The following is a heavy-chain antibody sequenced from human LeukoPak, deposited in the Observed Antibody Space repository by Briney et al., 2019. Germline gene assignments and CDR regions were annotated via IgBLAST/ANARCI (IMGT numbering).Heavy chain of an antibody. CDR1: GGSVSSGSYY. V-gene: IGHV4-61*01. CDR3: ARRSSSWYFDY. CDR2: IYYSGST. Sequence: SETLSLTCTVSGGSVSSGSYYWSWIRQPPGKGLEWIGYIYYSGSTNYNPSLKSRVTISVDTSKNQFSLKLSSVTAAGTAVYYCARRSSSWYFDYWGQGTLVTVSS. D-gene: IGHD6-13*01. J-gene: IGHJ4*02.